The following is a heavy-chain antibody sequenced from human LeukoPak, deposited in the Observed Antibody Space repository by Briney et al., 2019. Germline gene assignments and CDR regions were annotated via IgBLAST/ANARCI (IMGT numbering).Heavy chain of an antibody. J-gene: IGHJ4*02. D-gene: IGHD3-3*01. CDR2: INPNSGGT. V-gene: IGHV1-2*02. Sequence: GASVKVSCKASGYTFTGYYMRWVRQAPGQGLEWMGWINPNSGGTNYAQKFQGRVTMTRDTSISTAYMELSRLRSDDTAVYYCARSGRIFGGYFDYWGQGTLVTVSS. CDR1: GYTFTGYY. CDR3: ARSGRIFGGYFDY.